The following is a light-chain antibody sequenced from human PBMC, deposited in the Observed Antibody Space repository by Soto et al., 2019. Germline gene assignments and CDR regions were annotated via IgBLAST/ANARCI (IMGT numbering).Light chain of an antibody. CDR1: SSDVGGYKY. V-gene: IGLV2-14*01. Sequence: QSALTQPASVSGSPGQSITISCTGTSSDVGGYKYVSWYQHHADKAPKLMIYEVSNRPSGVSNRFSGSKSGNTASLTIYGLQAEDEADYYCGSFSSSTTLYVFGTGTKVTV. CDR3: GSFSSSTTLYV. CDR2: EVS. J-gene: IGLJ1*01.